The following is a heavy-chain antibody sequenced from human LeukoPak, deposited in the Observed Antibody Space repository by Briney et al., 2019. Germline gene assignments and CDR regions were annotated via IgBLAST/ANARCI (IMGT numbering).Heavy chain of an antibody. J-gene: IGHJ5*02. CDR2: IHDSGST. V-gene: IGHV4-30-4*07. CDR1: GDSISSGGYS. CDR3: ARGIAARWGWFDP. D-gene: IGHD6-6*01. Sequence: PSETLSLTCVVSGDSISSGGYSWSWIRQTPGKGLEWIAYIHDSGSTYNNPSLKSRLSISIDTSKNQFSLKLSSVTAADTAVYYCARGIAARWGWFDPWGQGTLVTVSS.